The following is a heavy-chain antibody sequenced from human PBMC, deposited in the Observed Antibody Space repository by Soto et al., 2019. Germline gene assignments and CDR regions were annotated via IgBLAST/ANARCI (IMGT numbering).Heavy chain of an antibody. CDR3: ARDLDGSGSYYSGPDYYYGMDV. V-gene: IGHV1-69*13. Sequence: GASVKVSCKASGGTFSSYAISWVRQAPGQGLEWMGGIIPIFGTANYAQKFQGRVTITADESTSTAYMELSSLRSEDTAVYYRARDLDGSGSYYSGPDYYYGMDVWGQGTTVTVSS. CDR1: GGTFSSYA. J-gene: IGHJ6*02. CDR2: IIPIFGTA. D-gene: IGHD3-10*01.